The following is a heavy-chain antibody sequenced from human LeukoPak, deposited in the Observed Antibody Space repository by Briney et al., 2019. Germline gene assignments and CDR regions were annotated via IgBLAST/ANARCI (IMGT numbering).Heavy chain of an antibody. Sequence: PGGSLRLSCVASGFTFSSHAMNWVRQAPGKGLEWVSGTSGSGGSTFYADSVKGRFTISRDNSKNTLYLQVYSLRAEDTAVFYCARLPRHLMVGPAQFDYWGQGTLVTVSS. CDR1: GFTFSSHA. D-gene: IGHD2-15*01. J-gene: IGHJ4*02. CDR3: ARLPRHLMVGPAQFDY. V-gene: IGHV3-23*01. CDR2: TSGSGGST.